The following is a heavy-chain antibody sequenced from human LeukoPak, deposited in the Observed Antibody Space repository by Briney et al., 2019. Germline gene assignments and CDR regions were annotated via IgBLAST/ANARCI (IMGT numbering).Heavy chain of an antibody. CDR2: ISSNGGST. CDR3: ARGNYDYVWGSYRPLPSFDY. J-gene: IGHJ4*02. CDR1: GFTFSSYA. V-gene: IGHV3-64*01. D-gene: IGHD3-16*02. Sequence: PGGSLRLSCAASGFTFSSYAMHRVRHAPGKGLEYVSAISSNGGSTYYANSVKGRFTISRDNSKNTLYLQMGSLRAEDMAVYYCARGNYDYVWGSYRPLPSFDYWGQGTLVTVSP.